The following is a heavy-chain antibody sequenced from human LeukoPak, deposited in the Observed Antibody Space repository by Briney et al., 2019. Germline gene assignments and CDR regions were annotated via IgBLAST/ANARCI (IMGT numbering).Heavy chain of an antibody. CDR2: INPDSGGT. Sequence: GASVKVSCRASGYIFTDHYMHWVRQAPGQGLEWMGRINPDSGGTNYAQKFRGRVTMTSDTSISTTYMELSSLRSDGTAVYYCARVDNTMIALYYFDYWGQGTLVTVSS. V-gene: IGHV1-2*06. CDR3: ARVDNTMIALYYFDY. D-gene: IGHD3-22*01. CDR1: GYIFTDHY. J-gene: IGHJ4*02.